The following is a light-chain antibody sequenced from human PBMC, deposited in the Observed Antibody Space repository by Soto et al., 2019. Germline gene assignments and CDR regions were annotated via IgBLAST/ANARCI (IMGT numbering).Light chain of an antibody. J-gene: IGKJ1*01. CDR2: GVF. CDR3: QQYNNWPRT. Sequence: EIVLTQSPSTLSLSPGERATLSCRASQSVSSNLAWYQQKPGQAPRLLMYGVFTRATGIPARVSGSGSGTEFTLTISSLQSEDFAVYFCQQYNNWPRTFGQGTKVDIK. V-gene: IGKV3-15*01. CDR1: QSVSSN.